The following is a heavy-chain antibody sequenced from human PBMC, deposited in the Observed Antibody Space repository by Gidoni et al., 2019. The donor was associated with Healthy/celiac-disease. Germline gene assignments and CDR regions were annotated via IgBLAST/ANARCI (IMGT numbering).Heavy chain of an antibody. D-gene: IGHD1-26*01. J-gene: IGHJ5*02. V-gene: IGHV3-66*01. CDR2: ISSGGST. Sequence: ELQLVESGGGLVQPGGSLRLSCAAAGFTVSSNYMSWVRQAPGKGLEWVSVISSGGSTYYADSVKGRFTISRDNSKNTLYLQMNSLRAEDTAVYYCAIAKYSGSYDVWDRGGWFDPWGQGTLVTVSS. CDR1: GFTVSSNY. CDR3: AIAKYSGSYDVWDRGGWFDP.